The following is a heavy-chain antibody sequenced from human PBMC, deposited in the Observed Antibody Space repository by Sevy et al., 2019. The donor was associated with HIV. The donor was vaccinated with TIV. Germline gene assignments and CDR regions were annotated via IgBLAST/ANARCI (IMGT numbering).Heavy chain of an antibody. CDR1: GFTFSSYG. J-gene: IGHJ3*02. CDR3: ARSAVGHPPFRDAFDI. Sequence: GGCLRLSCAASGFTFSSYGMRWVRQAPGKGLEWVAVIWYDGSNKYYADSVKGRFTISRDNSKNTLYLQMNSLRAEDTTVYYCARSAVGHPPFRDAFDIWGQGTMVTVSS. D-gene: IGHD3-10*01. V-gene: IGHV3-33*01. CDR2: IWYDGSNK.